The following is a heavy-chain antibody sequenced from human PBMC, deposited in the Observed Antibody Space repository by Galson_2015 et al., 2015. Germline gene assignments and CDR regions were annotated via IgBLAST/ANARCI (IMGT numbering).Heavy chain of an antibody. CDR3: AKYVSGSITAFEV. V-gene: IGHV3-7*03. Sequence: SLRLACAASGVTFSSYWMSWVRQAAGKGVEWVANINKAGSEKYYVDSEKGRFTISRDNAKNSLYLQMNSLRAEDTAVYYCAKYVSGSITAFEVWGQGTMVTVSS. CDR1: GVTFSSYW. J-gene: IGHJ3*01. CDR2: INKAGSEK. D-gene: IGHD3-10*01.